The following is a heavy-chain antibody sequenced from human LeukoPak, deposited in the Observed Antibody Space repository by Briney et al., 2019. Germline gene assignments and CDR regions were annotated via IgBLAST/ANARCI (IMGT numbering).Heavy chain of an antibody. CDR3: ASSGPEMIHDSSGYYS. Sequence: SETLSLTCAVYGGSFSGYYWSWIRQPPGKGLEWIGEINHSGSTNYNPSLKSRVTISVDTSKNQFSLKLSSVTAADTAVYYCASSGPEMIHDSSGYYSWGQGTLVTVSS. V-gene: IGHV4-34*01. D-gene: IGHD3-22*01. J-gene: IGHJ4*02. CDR2: INHSGST. CDR1: GGSFSGYY.